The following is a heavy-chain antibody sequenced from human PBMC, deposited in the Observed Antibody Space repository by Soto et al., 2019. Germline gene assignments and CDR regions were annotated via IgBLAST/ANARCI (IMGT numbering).Heavy chain of an antibody. V-gene: IGHV3-23*01. CDR2: ISGSGGST. D-gene: IGHD3-22*01. Sequence: PGGSLRLSCAASGFTFSSYAMSWVRQAPGKGLEWVSAISGSGGSTYYADSVKGRFTISRDNSKNTLYLQMNSLRAEDTAVYYWAKAPLYYYDSSGYYYSDYWGQGTLVTVSS. CDR1: GFTFSSYA. J-gene: IGHJ4*02. CDR3: AKAPLYYYDSSGYYYSDY.